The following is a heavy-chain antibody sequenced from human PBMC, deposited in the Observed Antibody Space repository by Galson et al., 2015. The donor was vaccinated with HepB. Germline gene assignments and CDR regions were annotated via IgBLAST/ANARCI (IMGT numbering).Heavy chain of an antibody. V-gene: IGHV3-15*01. J-gene: IGHJ5*02. CDR1: GFTFSNAW. Sequence: SLRLSCAASGFTFSNAWMSWVRQAPGKGLEWVGRIKSKTDGGTTDYAAPVKGRFTISRDDSKNTLCLQMNSLKTEDTAVYYCTPDRGIAVAGNWFDPWGQGTLVTVSS. CDR2: IKSKTDGGTT. D-gene: IGHD6-19*01. CDR3: TPDRGIAVAGNWFDP.